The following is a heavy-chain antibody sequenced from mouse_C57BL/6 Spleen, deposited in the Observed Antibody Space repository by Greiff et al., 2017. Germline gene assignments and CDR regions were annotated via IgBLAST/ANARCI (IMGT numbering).Heavy chain of an antibody. D-gene: IGHD2-5*01. Sequence: DVKLQESGGDLVKPGGSLKLSCAASGFTFSSYGMSWVRQTPDKRLEWVATISSGGSYTYYPDSVKGRFTISRDNAKNTLFLQMSSLKSEDTAMYYCASTYYSNHYYAMDYWGQGTSVTVSS. J-gene: IGHJ4*01. CDR3: ASTYYSNHYYAMDY. V-gene: IGHV5-6*02. CDR2: ISSGGSYT. CDR1: GFTFSSYG.